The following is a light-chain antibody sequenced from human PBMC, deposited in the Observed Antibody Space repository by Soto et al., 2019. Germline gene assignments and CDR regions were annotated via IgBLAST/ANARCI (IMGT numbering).Light chain of an antibody. J-gene: IGLJ1*01. V-gene: IGLV1-51*01. CDR3: GSWDSSLSAYV. CDR1: SSNIGGNS. CDR2: DDN. Sequence: SGLTQPPSVSAAPGRKVAISCSGSSSNIGGNSVSFYQQLPGTAPKLLIYDDNKRPSGIPDRFSGSKSGTSATLGITGFQTGDEADYYCGSWDSSLSAYVFGTGTKVTVL.